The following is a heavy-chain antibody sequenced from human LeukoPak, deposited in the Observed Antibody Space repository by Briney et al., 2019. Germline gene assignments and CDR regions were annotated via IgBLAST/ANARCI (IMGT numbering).Heavy chain of an antibody. J-gene: IGHJ6*02. CDR3: ARVMHWDTDMARGRGMDV. V-gene: IGHV1-18*01. D-gene: IGHD5-18*01. CDR1: GYTFTTYG. Sequence: GASVTVSCKASGYTFTTYGISWVRQAPGQGLEWMGWINPYNGDTNYAQKLQGRVTMTTDTSTSTAYMELRSLRSDDTAVYYCARVMHWDTDMARGRGMDVWGQGTTVTVSS. CDR2: INPYNGDT.